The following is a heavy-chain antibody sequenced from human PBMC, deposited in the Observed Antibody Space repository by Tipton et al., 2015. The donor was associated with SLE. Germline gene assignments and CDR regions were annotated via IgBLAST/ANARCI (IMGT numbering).Heavy chain of an antibody. Sequence: TLSLTCTVSGGSISSYYWSWIRQPPGKGLEWIGYIYYSGSTNYNPSLKSRVTISVDTSKNQFSLKLSSVTAADTAVYYCARSPHDFWSGYYNAFDIWGQGTMVTVSS. CDR3: ARSPHDFWSGYYNAFDI. CDR2: IYYSGST. J-gene: IGHJ3*02. D-gene: IGHD3-3*01. V-gene: IGHV4-59*07. CDR1: GGSISSYY.